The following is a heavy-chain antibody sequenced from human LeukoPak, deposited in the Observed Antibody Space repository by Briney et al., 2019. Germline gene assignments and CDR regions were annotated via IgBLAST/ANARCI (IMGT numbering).Heavy chain of an antibody. CDR1: GGSFSGYY. CDR2: INHSGST. D-gene: IGHD1-7*01. Sequence: NPSETLSLTCAVYGGSFSGYYWSWIRQPPGKGLEWIGEINHSGSTNYNPSLKSRVTISVDTSKNQFSLKLSSVTAADTAVYYCARGVWLELWFDPWGQGTLVTVSS. V-gene: IGHV4-34*01. J-gene: IGHJ5*02. CDR3: ARGVWLELWFDP.